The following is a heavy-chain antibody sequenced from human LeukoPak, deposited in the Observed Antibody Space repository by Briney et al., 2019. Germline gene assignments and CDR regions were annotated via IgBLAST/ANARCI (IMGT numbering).Heavy chain of an antibody. CDR3: AKGPVVPSTTYFFDY. CDR1: AFTFSTCA. CDR2: ISGSGTST. J-gene: IGHJ4*02. V-gene: IGHV3-23*01. Sequence: PGGSLRLFCAASAFTFSTCAMGWVRQAPGKGLEWVSAISGSGTSTYYADSVKGRFTISRDNSKNTLYLRMNSLAAEDTAVYYCAKGPVVPSTTYFFDYWGQGTLVVVSS. D-gene: IGHD2-2*01.